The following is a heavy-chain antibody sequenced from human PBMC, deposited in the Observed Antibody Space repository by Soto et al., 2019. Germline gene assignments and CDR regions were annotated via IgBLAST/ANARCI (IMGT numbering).Heavy chain of an antibody. CDR2: ISSSSSYI. CDR1: GFTFSSYS. CDR3: ARDRDYDYVWGSYRYTQWFDP. Sequence: PGGSLRLSCAASGFTFSSYSMNWVRQAPGKGLEWVSSISSSSSYIYYADSVKGRFTISRDNAKNSLYLQMNSLRAEDTAVYYCARDRDYDYVWGSYRYTQWFDPWGQGTLVTVSS. D-gene: IGHD3-16*02. J-gene: IGHJ5*02. V-gene: IGHV3-21*01.